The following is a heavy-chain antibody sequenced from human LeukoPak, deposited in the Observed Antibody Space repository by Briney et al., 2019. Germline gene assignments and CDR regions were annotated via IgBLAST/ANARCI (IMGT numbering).Heavy chain of an antibody. J-gene: IGHJ4*02. V-gene: IGHV1-2*02. CDR1: GYTFTGYY. CDR3: ASGCSSTSCYDYYFDY. CDR2: INPNSGGK. Sequence: ASVNVSCKASGYTFTGYYMHRVRQAPAQGLEWLGWINPNSGGKNYPQKFQGGVTMTRDTSISTAYMELSRLRSDDTAIYYCASGCSSTSCYDYYFDYWGQGAPVTVSS. D-gene: IGHD2-2*01.